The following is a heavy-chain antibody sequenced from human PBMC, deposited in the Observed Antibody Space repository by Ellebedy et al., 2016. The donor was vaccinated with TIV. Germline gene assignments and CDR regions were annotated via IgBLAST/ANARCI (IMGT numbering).Heavy chain of an antibody. CDR1: GFTFSSYW. V-gene: IGHV3-7*01. CDR3: ARDIPQRPNPARFDP. Sequence: GESLKISCAASGFTFSSYWMTWVRQAPGKGLEWVAHIKQDGSEKYYVDSVKGRFTISRDNAKNTLYLQMNSLRAEDTAVYYCARDIPQRPNPARFDPWGQGTLVTVSS. J-gene: IGHJ5*02. D-gene: IGHD1-1*01. CDR2: IKQDGSEK.